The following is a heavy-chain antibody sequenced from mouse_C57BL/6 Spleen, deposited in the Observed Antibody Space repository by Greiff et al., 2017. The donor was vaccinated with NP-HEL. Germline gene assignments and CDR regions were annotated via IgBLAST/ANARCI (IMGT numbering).Heavy chain of an antibody. J-gene: IGHJ4*01. Sequence: EVKLLESGPGMVKPSQSLSLTCTVTGYSITSGYDWHWIRHFPGNKLEWMGYISYSGSTNYNPSLKSRISITHDTSKNHFFLKLNSVTTEDTATYYCARGGIYYDYDDYAMDYWGQGTSVTVSS. CDR3: ARGGIYYDYDDYAMDY. CDR1: GYSITSGYD. CDR2: ISYSGST. V-gene: IGHV3-1*01. D-gene: IGHD2-4*01.